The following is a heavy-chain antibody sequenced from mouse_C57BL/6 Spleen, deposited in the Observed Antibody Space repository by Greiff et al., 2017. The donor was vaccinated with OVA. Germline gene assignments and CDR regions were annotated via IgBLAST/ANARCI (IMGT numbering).Heavy chain of an antibody. CDR1: GYAFTNYL. J-gene: IGHJ2*01. V-gene: IGHV1-54*01. D-gene: IGHD1-1*01. CDR3: ARWGYYGSSYYFDD. Sequence: VQLQQSGAELVRPGTSVKVSCKASGYAFTNYLIEWVKQRPGQGLEWIGVINPGSGGTNYNEKFKGKATLTADKSSSTAYMQLSSLTSEDSAVYFCARWGYYGSSYYFDDWGQGTTLTVSS. CDR2: INPGSGGT.